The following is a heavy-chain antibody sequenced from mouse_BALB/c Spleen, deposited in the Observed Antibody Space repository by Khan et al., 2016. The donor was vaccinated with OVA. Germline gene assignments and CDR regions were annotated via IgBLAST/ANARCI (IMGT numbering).Heavy chain of an antibody. V-gene: IGHV1-7*01. Sequence: VELVESGAELAKPGASVKMSCKASGYTFINYWILWVKQRPGQGLEWIGYINPSTGYTEYNQNFKDKATLTADKSSSTAYMQLSSLTSEDSAVYYCARRGLRWDFYYRGQGTTLTVSS. CDR3: ARRGLRWDFYY. J-gene: IGHJ2*01. CDR2: INPSTGYT. D-gene: IGHD1-1*01. CDR1: GYTFINYW.